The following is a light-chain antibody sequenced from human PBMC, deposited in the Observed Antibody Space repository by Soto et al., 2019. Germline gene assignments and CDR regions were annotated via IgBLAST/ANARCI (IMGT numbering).Light chain of an antibody. J-gene: IGLJ2*01. CDR1: SSNIGNNY. CDR2: DNN. V-gene: IGLV1-51*01. Sequence: QSALTQPPAVSAAPGQKVTISCSGSSSNIGNNYVSWYQQIPGTAPKLLIYDNNKRPSGIPDRFSGSKSGTSATLGITGLPTGDEADYYCGTWDSSLSAVVFGGGTKLTVL. CDR3: GTWDSSLSAVV.